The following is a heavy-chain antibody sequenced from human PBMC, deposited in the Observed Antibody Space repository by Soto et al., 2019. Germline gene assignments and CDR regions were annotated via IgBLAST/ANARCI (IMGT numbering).Heavy chain of an antibody. CDR3: ARERGPGYGGNGGSWFDP. CDR2: IIPIFGTA. J-gene: IGHJ5*02. Sequence: QVQLVQSGAEVKKPGSSVKVSCKASGGTFSSYAISWVRQAPGQGLEWMGGIIPIFGTANYAQKFQGRVTITADEATSTAYRELSSLRSEDTAVYYCARERGPGYGGNGGSWFDPWGKGTLVTVSS. D-gene: IGHD4-17*01. V-gene: IGHV1-69*12. CDR1: GGTFSSYA.